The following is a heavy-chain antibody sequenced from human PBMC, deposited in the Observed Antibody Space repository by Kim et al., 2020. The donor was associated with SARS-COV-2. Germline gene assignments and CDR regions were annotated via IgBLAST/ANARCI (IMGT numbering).Heavy chain of an antibody. CDR1: GFTVSSNY. Sequence: GGSLRVSCAASGFTVSSNYMSWVRQAPVKGLEWVSAIYSGGSTYYADSVKGRFTISRDNSKNTLYLQMNSLRAEDTAVYYCSSSGWYANYWGQGTLVTVS. CDR2: IYSGGST. J-gene: IGHJ4*02. D-gene: IGHD6-19*01. V-gene: IGHV3-66*01. CDR3: SSSGWYANY.